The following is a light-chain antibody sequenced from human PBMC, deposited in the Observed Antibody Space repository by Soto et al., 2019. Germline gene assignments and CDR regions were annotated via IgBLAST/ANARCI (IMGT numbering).Light chain of an antibody. CDR1: QSVSSY. CDR2: DAS. CDR3: QQYGSSGT. Sequence: EIVLTQSPATLFLSPGERATLSCRASQSVSSYFAWYQQKPGRAPRLLIYDASIRPTGIPARFSGSGSGTDFTLTISRLEPEDFAVYYCQQYGSSGTVGQGTKVDI. V-gene: IGKV3-20*01. J-gene: IGKJ1*01.